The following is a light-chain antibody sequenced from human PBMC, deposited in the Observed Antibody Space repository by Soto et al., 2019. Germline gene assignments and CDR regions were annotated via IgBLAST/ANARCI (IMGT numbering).Light chain of an antibody. J-gene: IGKJ4*01. V-gene: IGKV3-20*01. CDR2: DTF. CDR3: QQYGRSPRT. CDR1: QSVSSDY. Sequence: EIVLTQSPGTLSLSPGERAALPCKASQSVSSDYLAWYQQKPGQAPRLLMYDTFRRATGIPDRFSGSGSGTDFTLTISRLEPEDFAVYYCQQYGRSPRTFGGGTKVDIK.